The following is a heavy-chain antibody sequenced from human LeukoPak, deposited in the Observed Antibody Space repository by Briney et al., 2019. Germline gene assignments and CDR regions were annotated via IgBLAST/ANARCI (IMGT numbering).Heavy chain of an antibody. CDR3: ARDASPAVMPAYYYYGMDV. Sequence: SETLSLTCTVSGGSISSGGYYWSWIRQHPGKGLEWIGYIYYSGSTYYNPSLKSRVTISVDTSKNQFSLKLSSVTAADTAVYYCARDASPAVMPAYYYYGMDVWGQGTTVTVSS. D-gene: IGHD2-2*01. J-gene: IGHJ6*02. CDR2: IYYSGST. CDR1: GGSISSGGYY. V-gene: IGHV4-31*03.